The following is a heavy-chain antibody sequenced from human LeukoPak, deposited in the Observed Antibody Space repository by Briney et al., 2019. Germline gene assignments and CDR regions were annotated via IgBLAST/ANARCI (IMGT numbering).Heavy chain of an antibody. J-gene: IGHJ4*02. D-gene: IGHD6-6*01. Sequence: ASVKVSCKASGYTFTRYYMHWVRQAPGQGLEWMGIINPSGGSTSYAQKFEGRVTMTRDTSTSTVYMEPSSLRSEDTAAYYCARDRYSSSYENYYFEYWGQGTLVTVSS. V-gene: IGHV1-46*01. CDR3: ARDRYSSSYENYYFEY. CDR2: INPSGGST. CDR1: GYTFTRYY.